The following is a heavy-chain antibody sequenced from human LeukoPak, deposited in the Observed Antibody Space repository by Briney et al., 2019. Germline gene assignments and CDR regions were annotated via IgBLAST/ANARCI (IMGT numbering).Heavy chain of an antibody. CDR1: GGTFSSYA. J-gene: IGHJ4*02. CDR3: ARDFGSGSYTDY. D-gene: IGHD3-10*01. CDR2: IIPILGIA. Sequence: SVKVSCKASGGTFSSYAISWVRQAPGQGPEWMGRIIPILGIANYAQKFQGRVTITADKSTSTAYMELSSLRSEDTAVYYCARDFGSGSYTDYWGQGTLVTVSS. V-gene: IGHV1-69*04.